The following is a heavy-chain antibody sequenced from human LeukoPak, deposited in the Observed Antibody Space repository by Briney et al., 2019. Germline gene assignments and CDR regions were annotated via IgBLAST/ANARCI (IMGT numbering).Heavy chain of an antibody. V-gene: IGHV4-34*01. D-gene: IGHD3-3*01. J-gene: IGHJ4*02. CDR1: GGSFSGYY. CDR2: INRSGGT. Sequence: PSETLSLTCAVYGGSFSGYYWTWIRQPPAKGLEWIGEINRSGGTNYNPSLKSRVTISGDTSESQFSLKLSSVTAADTALYYCARGHNEGAYYYGFTYWGQGTLVTVSS. CDR3: ARGHNEGAYYYGFTY.